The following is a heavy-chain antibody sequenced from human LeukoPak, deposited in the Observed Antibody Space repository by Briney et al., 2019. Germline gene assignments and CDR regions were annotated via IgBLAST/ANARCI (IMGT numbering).Heavy chain of an antibody. J-gene: IGHJ4*02. CDR2: ISSSSSYI. Sequence: GGSLRLSCAASGSTFSSYSMNWVRQAPGKGLEWVSSISSSSSYIYYADSVKGRFTISRDNAKNSLYLQMNSLRAEDTAVYYCARQSGYDPAGPPFFDYWGQGTLVTVSS. CDR1: GSTFSSYS. CDR3: ARQSGYDPAGPPFFDY. D-gene: IGHD5-12*01. V-gene: IGHV3-21*01.